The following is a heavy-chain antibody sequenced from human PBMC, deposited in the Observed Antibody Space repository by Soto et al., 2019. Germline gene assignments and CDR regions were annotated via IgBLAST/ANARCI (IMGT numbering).Heavy chain of an antibody. D-gene: IGHD3-22*01. CDR3: ARGYYFDSSGYYYEPNPFDY. CDR1: GASISSYY. Sequence: SETLSLTCTVSGASISSYYWNWIRQPPGKGLEWIGYIYSNGNTNYNPSLKSRVTISVDTSKNQFSLQLSSVTAADTAVYYWARGYYFDSSGYYYEPNPFDYWGQGTLVTVSS. V-gene: IGHV4-59*01. J-gene: IGHJ4*02. CDR2: IYSNGNT.